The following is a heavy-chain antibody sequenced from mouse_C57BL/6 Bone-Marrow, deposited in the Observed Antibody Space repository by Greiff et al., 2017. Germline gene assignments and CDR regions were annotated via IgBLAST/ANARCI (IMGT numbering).Heavy chain of an antibody. J-gene: IGHJ2*01. Sequence: QVQLQQPGAELVRPGTSVKLSCKASGYTFTSYWMHWVKQRPGQGLEWIGVIDPADSYTNYNQKFKGQATLTVDTSSSTAYMQLSSLTSEDSAVYYCARDGYCDCFDYWGQGTTLTVSS. CDR3: ARDGYCDCFDY. V-gene: IGHV1-59*01. D-gene: IGHD2-3*01. CDR1: GYTFTSYW. CDR2: IDPADSYT.